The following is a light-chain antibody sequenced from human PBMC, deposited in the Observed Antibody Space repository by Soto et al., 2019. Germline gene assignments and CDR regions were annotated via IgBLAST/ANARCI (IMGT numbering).Light chain of an antibody. V-gene: IGKV4-1*01. CDR2: WAS. CDR1: RSVLYSSNNKNS. CDR3: QQYDSTPFT. Sequence: DIVMTQSPDSLAVSLGERATINCKSSRSVLYSSNNKNSLAWYQQKPGQPPKLLIYWASTRESGVPDRFSGTASERDFTLPLSSLQAEDVAVSYCQQYDSTPFTFGPGNKVDIK. J-gene: IGKJ3*01.